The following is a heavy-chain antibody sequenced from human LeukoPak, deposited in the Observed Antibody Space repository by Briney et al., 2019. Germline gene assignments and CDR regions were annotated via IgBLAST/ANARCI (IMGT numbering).Heavy chain of an antibody. J-gene: IGHJ4*02. CDR2: VNSDGSST. D-gene: IGHD2-21*01. CDR1: GFTFSSYG. Sequence: GGSLRLSCAASGFTFSSYGMHWVRQAPGKGLVWVSRVNSDGSSTSYAASVEGRFTISRDNAKNTLYLQMNSLRDEDTAVYYCASFGISWRSSYWGQGTLVTVSS. V-gene: IGHV3-74*01. CDR3: ASFGISWRSSY.